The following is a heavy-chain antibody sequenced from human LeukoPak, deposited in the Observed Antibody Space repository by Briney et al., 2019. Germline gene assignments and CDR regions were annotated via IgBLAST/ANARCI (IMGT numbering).Heavy chain of an antibody. CDR3: ATQTGSGLFTLP. V-gene: IGHV4-34*01. CDR1: GGSFRDYY. D-gene: IGHD3-10*01. CDR2: INHSGST. J-gene: IGHJ1*01. Sequence: SETLSLTCAVYGGSFRDYYWSWIREPPGKGLKWIGEINHSGSTNYNPSLKSRVTISIESSKNQISLRLTSVTATDTAMYYCATQTGSGLFTLPGGQGTLVTVSS.